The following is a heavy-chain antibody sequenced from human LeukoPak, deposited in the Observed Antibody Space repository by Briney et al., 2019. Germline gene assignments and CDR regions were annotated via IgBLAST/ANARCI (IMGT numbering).Heavy chain of an antibody. CDR3: AKDFVTTVSFS. CDR1: GFTFGDYY. CDR2: ISSSGSTI. D-gene: IGHD4-17*01. Sequence: KAGGSLRLSCAVSGFTFGDYYMTWIRQAPGKGLEWVSYISSSGSTIYYADSVKGRFTISRDNSKNTLYLQMNSLRAEDTAVYYCAKDFVTTVSFSWGQGTLVTVSS. J-gene: IGHJ5*02. V-gene: IGHV3-11*04.